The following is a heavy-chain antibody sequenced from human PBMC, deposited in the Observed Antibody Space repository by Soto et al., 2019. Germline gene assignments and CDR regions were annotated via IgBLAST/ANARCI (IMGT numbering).Heavy chain of an antibody. CDR2: INWNSASI. V-gene: IGHV3-9*01. CDR3: AKGSSDAFDI. CDR1: GFTFDDYA. J-gene: IGHJ3*02. D-gene: IGHD6-6*01. Sequence: EVQVVESGGGLVQPGGSLRLSCAASGFTFDDYAMHWVRQAPGKGLEWVSAINWNSASIGYRDSVKGRFTISRDNAKNSLYLQMNSLRAEDTALYYCAKGSSDAFDIWGLGTLVSVSS.